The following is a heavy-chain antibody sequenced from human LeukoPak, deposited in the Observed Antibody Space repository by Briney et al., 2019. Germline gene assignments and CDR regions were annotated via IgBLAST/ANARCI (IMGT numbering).Heavy chain of an antibody. V-gene: IGHV1-18*01. CDR2: ISAYNGNT. CDR3: ARGHLGYDFWSAFDY. D-gene: IGHD3-3*01. J-gene: IGHJ4*02. CDR1: GYTFTSYG. Sequence: ASVKVSCKASGYTFTSYGISWVRQAPGQGLEWMGWISAYNGNTNYAPKLQGRVTMTTDTSTSTAHMELRSLRSDDTAVYYCARGHLGYDFWSAFDYWGQGTLVTVSS.